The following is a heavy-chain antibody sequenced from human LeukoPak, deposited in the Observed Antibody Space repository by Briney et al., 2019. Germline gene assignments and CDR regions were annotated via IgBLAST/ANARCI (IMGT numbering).Heavy chain of an antibody. CDR3: ARDLGQTYYYDSSGLDY. V-gene: IGHV1-2*02. Sequence: ASVKVSCKASGCTFTGYYIHWVRQAPGQGLEWMGWINPNSGDTNYAQKFQGRVTMTRDTSISTAYMELSRLRSDDTAVYYCARDLGQTYYYDSSGLDYWGQGTLVTVSS. CDR1: GCTFTGYY. J-gene: IGHJ4*02. CDR2: INPNSGDT. D-gene: IGHD3-22*01.